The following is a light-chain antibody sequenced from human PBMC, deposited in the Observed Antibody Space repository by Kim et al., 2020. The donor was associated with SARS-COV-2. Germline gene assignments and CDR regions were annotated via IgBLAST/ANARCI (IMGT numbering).Light chain of an antibody. Sequence: GQRVTISCSGSSSNIGSNTVSWYQQLPGTAPKLLMYSNNQRPSGVPDRFSGSKSGTSASLAISGLQSEDEADYYCAAWDDSLNGWVFGGGTQLTVL. J-gene: IGLJ3*02. V-gene: IGLV1-44*01. CDR3: AAWDDSLNGWV. CDR2: SNN. CDR1: SSNIGSNT.